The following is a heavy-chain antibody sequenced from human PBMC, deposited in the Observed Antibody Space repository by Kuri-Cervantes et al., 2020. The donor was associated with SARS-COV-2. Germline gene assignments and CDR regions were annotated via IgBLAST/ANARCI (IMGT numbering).Heavy chain of an antibody. CDR2: IYYSGST. V-gene: IGHV4-59*12. D-gene: IGHD4-17*01. J-gene: IGHJ6*02. CDR1: GGSISSYY. Sequence: GSLRLSCTVSGGSISSYYWSWIRQPSGKGLEWIGYIYYSGSTNYNPSLKSRVTISVDTSKNQFSLKLSSVTAADTAVYYCARAGDYGDYSVYYYYYYYGMDVWGQGTTVTVSS. CDR3: ARAGDYGDYSVYYYYYYYGMDV.